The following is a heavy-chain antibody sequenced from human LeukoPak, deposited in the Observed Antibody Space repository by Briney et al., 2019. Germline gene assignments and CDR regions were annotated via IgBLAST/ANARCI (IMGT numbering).Heavy chain of an antibody. V-gene: IGHV3-30-3*01. D-gene: IGHD6-6*01. CDR2: ISYDGSTT. Sequence: PGGSLRLSCAASGFTFSSYAMNWVRQAPGKGLEWVAVISYDGSTTYYAGSVKGRFTISRDNSKNTLYLQMNSLRAEDTAVYYCARLLRKQLVGGRFDYWGQGTLVTVSS. CDR3: ARLLRKQLVGGRFDY. J-gene: IGHJ4*02. CDR1: GFTFSSYA.